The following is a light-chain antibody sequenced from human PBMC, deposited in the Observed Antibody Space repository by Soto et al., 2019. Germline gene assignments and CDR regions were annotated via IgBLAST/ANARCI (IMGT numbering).Light chain of an antibody. Sequence: EIVLTQSPGTLSLSPGERATLSCRASESIINNYLGWYQQKPGQAPRLLIYGASSRASGIPDRFSGSGSGTDFTLTISRLEPEDFAVYYCQQYGSSAPITFGGGTKVEIK. CDR3: QQYGSSAPIT. CDR2: GAS. J-gene: IGKJ4*01. V-gene: IGKV3-20*01. CDR1: ESIINNY.